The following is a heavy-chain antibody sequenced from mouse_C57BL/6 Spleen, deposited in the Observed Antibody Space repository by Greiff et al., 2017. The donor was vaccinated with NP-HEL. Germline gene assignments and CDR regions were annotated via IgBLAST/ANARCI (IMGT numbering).Heavy chain of an antibody. D-gene: IGHD2-12*01. V-gene: IGHV7-3*01. Sequence: EVKVVESGGGLVQPGGSLSLSCAASGFTFTDYYMSWVRQPPGKALEWLGFIRNKANGYTTEYSASVKGRFTISRDNSQSILYLQMNALRAEDSATYYCARYLLRRVYTMDYWGQGTSVTVSS. CDR3: ARYLLRRVYTMDY. J-gene: IGHJ4*01. CDR1: GFTFTDYY. CDR2: IRNKANGYTT.